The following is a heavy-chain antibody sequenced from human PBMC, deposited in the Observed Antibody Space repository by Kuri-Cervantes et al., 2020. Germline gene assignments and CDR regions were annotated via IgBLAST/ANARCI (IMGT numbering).Heavy chain of an antibody. CDR1: GGSFSGYY. Sequence: SQTLSLTCAVYGGSFSGYYWSWIRPPPGKGLEWIGDINHSGSTNYNPSLKSRVTISVDTSKNQFSLKLSSVTAADTAVYYCASVFGESHFDYWGQGTLVTVSS. CDR3: ASVFGESHFDY. CDR2: INHSGST. V-gene: IGHV4-34*01. D-gene: IGHD3-10*02. J-gene: IGHJ4*02.